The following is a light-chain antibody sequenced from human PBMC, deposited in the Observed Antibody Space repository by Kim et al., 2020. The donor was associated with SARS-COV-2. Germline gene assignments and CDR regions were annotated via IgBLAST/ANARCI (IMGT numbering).Light chain of an antibody. CDR2: KTS. CDR3: QEYETYSPWA. J-gene: IGKJ1*01. V-gene: IGKV1-5*03. Sequence: SVGDRVTLTCRASEGIDNWLAWYQQKPGKAPSLLIYKTSILQTGVPSRFSGSGSGTQFTLTISSLQPDDFATYYCQEYETYSPWAFGQGTKVDIK. CDR1: EGIDNW.